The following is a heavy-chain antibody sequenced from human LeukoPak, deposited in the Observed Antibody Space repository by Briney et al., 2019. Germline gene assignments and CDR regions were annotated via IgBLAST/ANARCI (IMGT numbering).Heavy chain of an antibody. CDR2: VYHSGST. CDR3: ARGRYSYATGDY. CDR1: GDSISTNHW. Sequence: SETLSLTCAVSGDSISTNHWWSWVRQPPGKGLEWIGEVYHSGSTNYNPSLKSRVTISVDKSKNLFSLKLTSVTAADTAMYYCARGRYSYATGDYWGQGTLVTVSS. J-gene: IGHJ4*02. V-gene: IGHV4-4*02. D-gene: IGHD5-18*01.